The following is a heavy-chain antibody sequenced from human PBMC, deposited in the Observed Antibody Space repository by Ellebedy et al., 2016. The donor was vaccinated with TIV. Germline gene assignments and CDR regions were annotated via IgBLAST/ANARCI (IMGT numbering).Heavy chain of an antibody. Sequence: LVKVSCXASGGTFSSYAISWVRQAPGQGLEWMGGIIPIFGTANYAQKFQGRVTITADESTSTAYMELSSLRSEDTAVYYCGRDPQTSGLYFDYWGQGTLVTVSS. CDR1: GGTFSSYA. D-gene: IGHD6-19*01. V-gene: IGHV1-69*13. J-gene: IGHJ4*02. CDR3: GRDPQTSGLYFDY. CDR2: IIPIFGTA.